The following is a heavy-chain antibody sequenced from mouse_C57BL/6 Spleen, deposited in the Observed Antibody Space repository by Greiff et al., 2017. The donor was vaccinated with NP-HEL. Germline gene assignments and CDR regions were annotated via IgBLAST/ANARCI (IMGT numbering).Heavy chain of an antibody. CDR2: ISSGGDYI. CDR3: TRGIYYGYYAMDY. CDR1: GFTFSSYA. D-gene: IGHD2-1*01. J-gene: IGHJ4*01. Sequence: KLMESGEGLVKPGGSLKLSCAASGFTFSSYAMSWVRQTPEKRLEWVAYISSGGDYIYYADTVKGRFTISRDNARNTLYLQMSSLKSEDTAMYYCTRGIYYGYYAMDYWGQGTSVTVSS. V-gene: IGHV5-9-1*02.